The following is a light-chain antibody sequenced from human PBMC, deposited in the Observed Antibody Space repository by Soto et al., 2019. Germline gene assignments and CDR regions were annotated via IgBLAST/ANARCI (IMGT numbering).Light chain of an antibody. CDR3: AAWDDSLRGWV. CDR1: SSSIGSNY. Sequence: QLVLTQPPSASGTPGQRVTISCSGSSSSIGSNYIYWYQQLPGTAPKLLIYRDSQRPSGVPDRFSGSKSGTSASLAISGLRSEDEADYYCAAWDDSLRGWVFGGGTKVTVL. J-gene: IGLJ3*02. V-gene: IGLV1-47*01. CDR2: RDS.